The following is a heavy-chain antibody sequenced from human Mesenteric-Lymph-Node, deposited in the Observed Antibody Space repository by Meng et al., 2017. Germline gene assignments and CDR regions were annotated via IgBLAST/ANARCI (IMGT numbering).Heavy chain of an antibody. V-gene: IGHV3-21*01. CDR2: ISSSSSYI. D-gene: IGHD5-12*01. CDR1: GFTFSSYS. J-gene: IGHJ4*02. CDR3: ARIPVATISFFDY. Sequence: GESLKISCAASGFTFSSYSMNWVRQAPGKGLEWVSSISSSSSYIYYADSVKGRFTISRDNAKNSLYLQMNSLRAEDTAVYYCARIPVATISFFDYWGQGTLVTVSS.